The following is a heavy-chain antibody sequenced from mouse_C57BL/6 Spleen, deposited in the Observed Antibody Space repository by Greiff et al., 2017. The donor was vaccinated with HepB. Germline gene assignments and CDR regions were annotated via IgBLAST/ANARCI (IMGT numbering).Heavy chain of an antibody. Sequence: VQLQQSGAELVRPGTSVKVSCKASGYAFNNYLIEWVKQRPGQGLEWIGVINPGSGGTNYNEKFKGKATLTADKSSSTAYMQLSSLTSEDAAVYFCARSGGLRHAMDYWGQGTSVTVSS. J-gene: IGHJ4*01. V-gene: IGHV1-54*01. CDR2: INPGSGGT. D-gene: IGHD2-4*01. CDR3: ARSGGLRHAMDY. CDR1: GYAFNNYL.